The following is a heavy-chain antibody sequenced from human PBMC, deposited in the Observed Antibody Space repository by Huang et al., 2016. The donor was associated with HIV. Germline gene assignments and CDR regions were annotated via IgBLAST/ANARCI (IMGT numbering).Heavy chain of an antibody. V-gene: IGHV1-18*04. CDR2: ISVYNGNT. Sequence: QVQLVQSGGEVKKSGASVKVSCKASGYTFASYGISWVRQAPGQGLEWMGWISVYNGNTNVAQMFQGRLTMTTEKSTSTAYMELRSLTSDDTAVYYCARDREEDIVVMVPSASPTPFDYWGQGTLVTVSS. CDR1: GYTFASYG. D-gene: IGHD2-15*01. J-gene: IGHJ4*02. CDR3: ARDREEDIVVMVPSASPTPFDY.